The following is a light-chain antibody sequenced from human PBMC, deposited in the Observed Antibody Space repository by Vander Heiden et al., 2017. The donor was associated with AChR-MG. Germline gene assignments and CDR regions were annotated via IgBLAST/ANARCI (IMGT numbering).Light chain of an antibody. J-gene: IGLJ2*01. Sequence: SYELTQPLSVSVALGQTARITCGGNNIGSKNVHGYQQKPGQAPVLVIYRDSNRPSGIPGRFSGSNSGNTATLTIGRAQAGDEADYYCQVWDSSSVVFGGGTKLTVL. CDR3: QVWDSSSVV. V-gene: IGLV3-9*01. CDR2: RDS. CDR1: NIGSKN.